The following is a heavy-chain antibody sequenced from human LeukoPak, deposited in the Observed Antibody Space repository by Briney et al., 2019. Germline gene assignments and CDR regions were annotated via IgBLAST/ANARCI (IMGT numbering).Heavy chain of an antibody. CDR3: ARGGSGTAALYAWFDP. V-gene: IGHV1-18*04. Sequence: ASVKVSCKASGYTFTSYYMHWVRQAPGQGLEWMGWISAYNGNTNYAQKLQGRVTMTTDTSTSTAYMELRSLRSDDTAVYYCARGGSGTAALYAWFDPWGQGTLVTVSS. CDR1: GYTFTSYY. D-gene: IGHD2-2*01. J-gene: IGHJ5*02. CDR2: ISAYNGNT.